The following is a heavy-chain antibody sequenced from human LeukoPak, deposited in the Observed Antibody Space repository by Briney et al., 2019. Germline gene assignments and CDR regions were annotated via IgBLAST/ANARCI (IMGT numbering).Heavy chain of an antibody. J-gene: IGHJ4*02. V-gene: IGHV4-59*01. Sequence: SETLFLTCTVSGGSISSYYWSWTRQPPGKGLEWIGYIYYSGSTNYNPSLKSRVTISVDTSKNQFSLKLSSVTAADTAVYYCARQESVGATIDYWGQGTLVTVSS. CDR2: IYYSGST. CDR3: ARQESVGATIDY. D-gene: IGHD1-26*01. CDR1: GGSISSYY.